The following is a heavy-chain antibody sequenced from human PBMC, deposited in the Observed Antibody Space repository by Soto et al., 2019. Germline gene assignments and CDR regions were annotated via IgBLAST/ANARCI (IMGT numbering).Heavy chain of an antibody. V-gene: IGHV1-3*01. D-gene: IGHD1-26*01. Sequence: QVQLVQSGAEVKKPGASVKVSCKASGYTSTSYAMHWVRQAPGQRLEWMGWINAGNGNTKYSQKFQGRVTITRDTSASTAYMELSSLRSEDTAVYYCARDTGVGATHYYFDYWGQGTLVTVSS. CDR2: INAGNGNT. CDR1: GYTSTSYA. J-gene: IGHJ4*02. CDR3: ARDTGVGATHYYFDY.